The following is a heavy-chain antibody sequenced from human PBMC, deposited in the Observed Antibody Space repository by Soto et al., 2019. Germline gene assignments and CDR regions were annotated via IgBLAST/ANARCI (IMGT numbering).Heavy chain of an antibody. J-gene: IGHJ6*02. CDR3: ARDGNSSSIRNYYYGMDV. CDR2: IIPIFGTA. Sequence: QVQLVQSGAEVKKPGSSGKVSCKASGGTFSSYAISWVRQAPGQGLEWMGGIIPIFGTANYAQKFQGRVTITADESTSTAYMELSSLRAEDTAVYYCARDGNSSSIRNYYYGMDVWGQGTTVTVSS. D-gene: IGHD6-6*01. CDR1: GGTFSSYA. V-gene: IGHV1-69*01.